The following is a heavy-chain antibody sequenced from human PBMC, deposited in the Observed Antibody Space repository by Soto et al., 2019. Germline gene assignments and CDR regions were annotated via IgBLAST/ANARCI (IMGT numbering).Heavy chain of an antibody. V-gene: IGHV1-8*01. J-gene: IGHJ3*02. CDR1: GYTFTSYD. CDR2: MNPNSGNT. Sequence: ASVKVSCKASGYTFTSYDINWVRQATGQGLEWMGWMNPNSGNTGYAQKFQGIVTMTRNTSISTAYMELSSLRSDDTAVYYCARATLDRDAFDIWGQGTMVTVSS. CDR3: ARATLDRDAFDI.